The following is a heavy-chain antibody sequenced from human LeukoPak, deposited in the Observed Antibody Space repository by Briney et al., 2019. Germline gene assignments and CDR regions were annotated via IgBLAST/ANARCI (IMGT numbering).Heavy chain of an antibody. CDR3: VKDVDSSSWYNWFDP. J-gene: IGHJ5*02. Sequence: GGSLRLSCSASGFTFSSYAMHWVRQAPGKGLEYVSAISSNGGSTYYADSVKGRFTISRDNSKNTLYLQMSSPRAEDTAVYYCVKDVDSSSWYNWFDPWGQGTLVTVSS. CDR2: ISSNGGST. CDR1: GFTFSSYA. V-gene: IGHV3-64D*06. D-gene: IGHD6-13*01.